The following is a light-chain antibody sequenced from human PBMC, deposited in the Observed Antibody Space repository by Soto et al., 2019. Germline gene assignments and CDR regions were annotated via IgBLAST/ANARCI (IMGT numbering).Light chain of an antibody. CDR1: SRDVAVYSY. V-gene: IGLV2-11*01. CDR2: DVT. CDR3: SSYAGSYTWI. Sequence: QSALTQPRSVSGAPGPSVTVSCTGTSRDVAVYSYVSWFQQHHGKAPQLLIYDVTQRPSGVPDRFSGSKSGHTAALTISGLQAEDEAEYFCSSYAGSYTWIFGSGTKVTVL. J-gene: IGLJ1*01.